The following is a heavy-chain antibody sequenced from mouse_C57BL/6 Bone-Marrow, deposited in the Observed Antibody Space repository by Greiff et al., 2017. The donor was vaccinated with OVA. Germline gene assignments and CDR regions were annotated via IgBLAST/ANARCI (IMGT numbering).Heavy chain of an antibody. J-gene: IGHJ4*01. CDR1: GFTFSNYW. CDR3: TGLRGGYYAMDY. D-gene: IGHD1-1*01. CDR2: IRLKSDNYAT. Sequence: EVKLVESGGGLVQPGGSMKLSCVASGFTFSNYWMNWVRQSPEKGLEWVAQIRLKSDNYATHYAESVKGRFTISRDDSKSSVYLQMNNLRAEDTGIYYCTGLRGGYYAMDYWGQGTSVTVSS. V-gene: IGHV6-3*01.